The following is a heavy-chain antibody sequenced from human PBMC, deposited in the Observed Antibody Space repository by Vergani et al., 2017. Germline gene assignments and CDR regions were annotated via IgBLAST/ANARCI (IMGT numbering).Heavy chain of an antibody. CDR1: GGSISSYY. V-gene: IGHV4-59*01. J-gene: IGHJ6*02. CDR2: IYYSGST. D-gene: IGHD3-9*01. Sequence: QVQLQESGPGLVKPSETLSLTCTVSGGSISSYYWSWIRQPPGKGLEWIGYIYYSGSTNYNPSLKSRVTISVDTSKNQFSLKLSSVTAADTAVYYCARGGSDYDILPGYSDPYYYYGMDVWGQGTTVTDSS. CDR3: ARGGSDYDILPGYSDPYYYYGMDV.